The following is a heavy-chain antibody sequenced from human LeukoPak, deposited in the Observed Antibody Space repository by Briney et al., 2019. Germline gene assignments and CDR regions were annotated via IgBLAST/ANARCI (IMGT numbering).Heavy chain of an antibody. CDR1: GFTYSNYW. D-gene: IGHD6-19*01. Sequence: GGSLRLSCAASGFTYSNYWMHWVRQAPGKGLVWVSRINSDGSSINYADSVKGRFTISRDNAKNTLYLQMNSLRAEDTAVYYCAREYSSGWYDYWGQGTLVTVSS. J-gene: IGHJ4*02. CDR3: AREYSSGWYDY. V-gene: IGHV3-74*01. CDR2: INSDGSSI.